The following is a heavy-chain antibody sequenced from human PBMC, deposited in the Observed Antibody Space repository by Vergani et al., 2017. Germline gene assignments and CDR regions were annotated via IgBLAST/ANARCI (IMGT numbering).Heavy chain of an antibody. Sequence: EVQLVQSGADVTKPGESLKISCQISGYSFTNYWIGWVRQMPGKGLEWMGIIHPADSDTGYSPSFQGQVTISVDKSISTAYLQRSSLRASDSAMYYCARGYGRDSSGSKYFDYWGQGTMVTVSS. CDR2: IHPADSDT. D-gene: IGHD3-22*01. CDR1: GYSFTNYW. CDR3: ARGYGRDSSGSKYFDY. J-gene: IGHJ4*02. V-gene: IGHV5-51*01.